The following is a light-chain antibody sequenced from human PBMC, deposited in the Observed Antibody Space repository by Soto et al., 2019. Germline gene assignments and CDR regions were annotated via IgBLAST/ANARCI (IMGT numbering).Light chain of an antibody. V-gene: IGLV2-11*01. Sequence: QSVLTQPRSVSGSPGQSVTISCTGTGSDVGFYDYVSWYQHHPGKAPKVMIFNVSQRPSGVPDRFSGSKSGNTASLTISGLRAEDEADYYCCSYAGTYTWVFGAGTKLTVL. CDR3: CSYAGTYTWV. CDR1: GSDVGFYDY. J-gene: IGLJ3*02. CDR2: NVS.